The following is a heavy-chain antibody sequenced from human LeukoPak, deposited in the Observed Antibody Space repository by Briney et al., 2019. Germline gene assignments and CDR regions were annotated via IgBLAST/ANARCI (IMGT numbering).Heavy chain of an antibody. CDR2: IYYSGST. Sequence: PSGTLSLTCIVSGGSISSTSYYWGWIRQPPGRGLEWIGSIYYSGSTYYNPSLKSRVTISVDTSKSQFSLKLSSVTAAATAVYYCARLPGRWFGELPTWYFDLWGGGSLVTVSS. CDR1: GGSISSTSYY. V-gene: IGHV4-39*07. CDR3: ARLPGRWFGELPTWYFDL. D-gene: IGHD3-10*01. J-gene: IGHJ2*01.